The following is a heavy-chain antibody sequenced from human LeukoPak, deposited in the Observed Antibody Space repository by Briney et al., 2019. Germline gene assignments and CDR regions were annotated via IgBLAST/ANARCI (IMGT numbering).Heavy chain of an antibody. V-gene: IGHV3-21*01. CDR1: GFILSNYR. Sequence: GGSLRLSCAASGFILSNYRMNWVRQAPGKGLEWVSSINNVASHIYYAGSVRGRFTISRDNAKNSLYLQMNSLRAEDTAVYYCARDQGAVAGIDPWGQGTLVTVSS. J-gene: IGHJ5*02. CDR2: INNVASHI. CDR3: ARDQGAVAGIDP. D-gene: IGHD6-19*01.